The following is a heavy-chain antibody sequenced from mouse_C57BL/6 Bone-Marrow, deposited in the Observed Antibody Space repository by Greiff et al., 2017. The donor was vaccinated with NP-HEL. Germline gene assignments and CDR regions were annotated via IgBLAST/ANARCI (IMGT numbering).Heavy chain of an antibody. CDR2: ISNLAYSI. D-gene: IGHD1-2*01. V-gene: IGHV5-15*01. Sequence: EVMLVESGGGLVQPGGSLKLSCAASGFTFSDYGMAWVRQAPRQGPEWVAFISNLAYSIYYADTVTGRFTISRENAKNTLYLEMSSLRSEDTAMYYCARHNGYYAMDYWGQGTSVTVSS. CDR3: ARHNGYYAMDY. CDR1: GFTFSDYG. J-gene: IGHJ4*01.